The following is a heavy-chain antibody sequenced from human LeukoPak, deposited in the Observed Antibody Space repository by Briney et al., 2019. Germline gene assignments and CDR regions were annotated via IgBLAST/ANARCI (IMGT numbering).Heavy chain of an antibody. CDR1: GYTFTSYY. CDR3: ARDYYDSSGYYSHYYYYMDV. Sequence: ASVKVSCKASGYTFTSYYMHWVRQAPGQGLEWMGIINPSGGSTSYAQKFQGRVTMTRDTSTSTVYMELSSLRSEDTAVYYCARDYYDSSGYYSHYYYYMDVWGKGTTVTISS. J-gene: IGHJ6*03. V-gene: IGHV1-46*01. D-gene: IGHD3-22*01. CDR2: INPSGGST.